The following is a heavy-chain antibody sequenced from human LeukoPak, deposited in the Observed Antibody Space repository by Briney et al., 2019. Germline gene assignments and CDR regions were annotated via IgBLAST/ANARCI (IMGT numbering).Heavy chain of an antibody. J-gene: IGHJ4*02. Sequence: SETLSLTCTVSGGSLTSHYWTWIRQPPGKGLEWIAYMYYTGSTDYNPSLKSRVTISIDMSKNQLSLELNSVTAADTAVYYCARRRDSGDYTLDSWGQGTLVTVSS. V-gene: IGHV4-59*08. CDR1: GGSLTSHY. D-gene: IGHD4-17*01. CDR2: MYYTGST. CDR3: ARRRDSGDYTLDS.